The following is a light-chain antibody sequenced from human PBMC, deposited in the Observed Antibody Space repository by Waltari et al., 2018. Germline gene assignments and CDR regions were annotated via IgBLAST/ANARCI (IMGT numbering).Light chain of an antibody. CDR2: STS. J-gene: IGKJ4*01. Sequence: DIQMTQSPSSLSASVGDRVTITCRASLGINNYLSWYQQKPGKAPKRLIYSTSNLESGVPSKFSGSGSGTDYTLTISDLQPKEFSTYYCQQYDHFPLTFGGGTTVEIK. CDR1: LGINNY. CDR3: QQYDHFPLT. V-gene: IGKV1-33*01.